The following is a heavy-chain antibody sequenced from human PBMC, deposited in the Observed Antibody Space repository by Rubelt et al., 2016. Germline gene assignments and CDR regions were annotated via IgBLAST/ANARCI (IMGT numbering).Heavy chain of an antibody. Sequence: QVQLQQSGPGLVKPSQTLSLTCAISGDSVSSNTVAWNWIRQSPSRGLEWLGRTYRMSPDYAVSVKSRITISPDTSKSQFSLRVNSVTPDDTAVYFCTRGFLKTGMDVWGHGTTVTVSS. CDR2: TYRMSP. J-gene: IGHJ6*02. CDR3: TRGFLKTGMDV. D-gene: IGHD2/OR15-2a*01. V-gene: IGHV6-1*01. CDR1: GDSVSSNTVA.